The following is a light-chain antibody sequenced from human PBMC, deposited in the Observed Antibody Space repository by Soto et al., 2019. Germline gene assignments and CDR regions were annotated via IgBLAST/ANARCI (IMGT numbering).Light chain of an antibody. CDR3: MQTTQFPLT. J-gene: IGKJ4*01. CDR2: EVS. CDR1: QSLVHSDGNTY. V-gene: IGKV2-24*01. Sequence: DIVLTQTPLSSPVTLGQPASISCRSSQSLVHSDGNTYLNWLQQRPGQPPRLLIYEVSNRLSGVPDRFSGSGAGTDFTLEISRVEAEDVRVYYCMQTTQFPLTFGGGTKVEIK.